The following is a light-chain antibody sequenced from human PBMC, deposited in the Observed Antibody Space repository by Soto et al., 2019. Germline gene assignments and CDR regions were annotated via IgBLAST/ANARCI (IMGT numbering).Light chain of an antibody. CDR2: GAS. Sequence: EIVTTQSSATLSVSPGETATLSCRASQSVRNNLAWYQQKPGQAPRLLIYGASTRATGIPARFSGSGSGTEFTLTISSLQSEDFAVYYCQQYGDSPLTSGPGTKVDIK. CDR1: QSVRNN. CDR3: QQYGDSPLT. J-gene: IGKJ3*01. V-gene: IGKV3-15*01.